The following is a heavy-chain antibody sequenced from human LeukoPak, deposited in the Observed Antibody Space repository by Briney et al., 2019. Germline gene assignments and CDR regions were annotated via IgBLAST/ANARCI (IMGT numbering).Heavy chain of an antibody. Sequence: GGSLRLSCAASGFTFDDYAMHWVRQAPGKGLEWVSGISWNSGSIGYADSVKGRFTISRDNAKNSLYLQMNSLRVEDTAVYYCARHYYHSSGHGGYWGQGTLVTVSS. D-gene: IGHD3-22*01. CDR2: ISWNSGSI. CDR3: ARHYYHSSGHGGY. V-gene: IGHV3-9*01. CDR1: GFTFDDYA. J-gene: IGHJ4*02.